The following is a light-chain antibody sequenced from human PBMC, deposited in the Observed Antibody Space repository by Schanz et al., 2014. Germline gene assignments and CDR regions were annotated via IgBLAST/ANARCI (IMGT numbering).Light chain of an antibody. CDR2: GNN. Sequence: QSVLTQPPSVSGAPGQRVTVSCTGSSSNIGAGYDVHWYRQLPGTAPKLLIYGNNNRPSGVPDRFSGSKSGTSASLAITGLQAEDEADYYCQSYDISLSGYVFGTGTKLTVL. J-gene: IGLJ1*01. V-gene: IGLV1-40*01. CDR1: SSNIGAGYD. CDR3: QSYDISLSGYV.